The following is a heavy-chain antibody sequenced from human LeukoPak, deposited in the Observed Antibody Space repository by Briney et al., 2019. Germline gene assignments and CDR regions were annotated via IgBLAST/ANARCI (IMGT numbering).Heavy chain of an antibody. CDR1: GFTFSSYG. J-gene: IGHJ3*02. CDR2: IWYDGSNK. CDR3: ARAEDYDSSGYVDAFDI. V-gene: IGHV3-33*01. Sequence: PGGSLRLSCAASGFTFSSYGMRWVRQAPGKGLEWVAVIWYDGSNKYYADSVKGRFSISRDNSKNTLYLHMNSLRAEDTALYYCARAEDYDSSGYVDAFDIWGQGTMVTVSS. D-gene: IGHD3-22*01.